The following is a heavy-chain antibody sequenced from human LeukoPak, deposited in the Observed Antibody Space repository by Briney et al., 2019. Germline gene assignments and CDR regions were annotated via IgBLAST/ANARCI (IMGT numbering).Heavy chain of an antibody. CDR1: GFTFSNYS. CDR3: ARGFFRFSIGDDAFGI. V-gene: IGHV3-21*01. CDR2: ISSSSSYI. J-gene: IGHJ3*02. D-gene: IGHD2/OR15-2a*01. Sequence: GGSLRLSCAASGFTFSNYSMNWVRQAPGKGLEWVSSISSSSSYIYYADSVKGRFTISRDNSKNTLYLQMNSLRAEDTAVYYCARGFFRFSIGDDAFGIWGQGTMVTVSS.